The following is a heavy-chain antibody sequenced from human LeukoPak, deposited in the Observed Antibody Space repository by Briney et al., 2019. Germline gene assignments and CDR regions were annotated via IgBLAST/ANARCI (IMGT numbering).Heavy chain of an antibody. J-gene: IGHJ4*02. D-gene: IGHD2/OR15-2a*01. CDR2: IRYDGSNK. CDR1: GFTFSSYG. V-gene: IGHV3-30*02. Sequence: PGGSLRLSCAASGFTFSSYGMHWVRQAPGKGLEWVAFIRYDGSNKYYADSVKGRFTISRDNSKNTLYLQMNSLRAEDTAVYYCAKDQGPRDPFFLPDYWGQGTLVTVFS. CDR3: AKDQGPRDPFFLPDY.